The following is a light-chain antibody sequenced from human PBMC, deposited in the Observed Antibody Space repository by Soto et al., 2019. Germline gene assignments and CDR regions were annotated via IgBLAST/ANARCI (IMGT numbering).Light chain of an antibody. V-gene: IGKV1-5*01. CDR1: QSISSW. J-gene: IGKJ3*01. CDR3: QQYNSYPRT. Sequence: DIQMTQSPSTLSASVGDRVTITCRASQSISSWLAWYQQKPGKAPKLLIYDASSLESGVPSRFSGSGSWTPFTLTISSLQPDDFATYYCQQYNSYPRTFGPGTKVDIK. CDR2: DAS.